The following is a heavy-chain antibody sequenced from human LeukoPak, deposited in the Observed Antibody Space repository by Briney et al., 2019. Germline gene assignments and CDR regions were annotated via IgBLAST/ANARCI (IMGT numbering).Heavy chain of an antibody. D-gene: IGHD3-22*01. CDR1: GXTVSSNY. Sequence: GGSLRLSCAASGXTVSSNYMSWVRQAPGKGLEWVSVIYSGGSTYYADSVKGKFTISRDNSKNTLYLQMNSLSAEDTAVYYCARGHDSRGSLPYYFDYWGQGTLATVSS. V-gene: IGHV3-66*01. CDR3: ARGHDSRGSLPYYFDY. J-gene: IGHJ4*02. CDR2: IYSGGST.